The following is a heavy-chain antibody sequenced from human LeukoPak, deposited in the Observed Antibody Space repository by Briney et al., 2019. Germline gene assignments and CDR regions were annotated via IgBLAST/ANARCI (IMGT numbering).Heavy chain of an antibody. CDR1: GFTFSSYG. V-gene: IGHV3-30*18. CDR2: ISYDGSNK. D-gene: IGHD6-13*01. Sequence: PGGSLRLSCAASGFTFSSYGMHWVRQAPGKGLEWVAVISYDGSNKYYADSVKGRFTISRDNSKNTLYLQMNSLRAEDTAVYYCAKLWAASGTDYGGQGSLVTVSS. CDR3: AKLWAASGTDY. J-gene: IGHJ4*02.